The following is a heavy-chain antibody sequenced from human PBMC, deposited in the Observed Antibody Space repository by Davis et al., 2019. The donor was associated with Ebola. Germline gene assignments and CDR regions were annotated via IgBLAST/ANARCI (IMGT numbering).Heavy chain of an antibody. J-gene: IGHJ3*02. CDR1: GFPFGSYW. Sequence: GESLKISCAASGFPFGSYWMHWARHAPGKGLVWVSRITSDGSTRTYADSVKGRFTISRDNAENTLYLQMNSLRAEDTAVYYCAKTLIGGLAFDIWGQGTMVIVPS. CDR3: AKTLIGGLAFDI. CDR2: ITSDGSTR. V-gene: IGHV3-74*01. D-gene: IGHD3-10*01.